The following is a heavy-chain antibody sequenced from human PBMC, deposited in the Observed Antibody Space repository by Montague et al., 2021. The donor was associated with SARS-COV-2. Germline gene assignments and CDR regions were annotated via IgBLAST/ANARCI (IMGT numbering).Heavy chain of an antibody. D-gene: IGHD3-10*01. Sequence: SLSLSASGFTFSSYAMHWVRQAPGKGLEWVAVISYDGSNKYYADSVKGRFTISRDNSKNTLYLQMNSLRAEDTAVYYCASNRFYYGSGSHVLDYWGQGTLVTVSS. V-gene: IGHV3-30-3*01. J-gene: IGHJ4*02. CDR2: ISYDGSNK. CDR1: GFTFSSYA. CDR3: ASNRFYYGSGSHVLDY.